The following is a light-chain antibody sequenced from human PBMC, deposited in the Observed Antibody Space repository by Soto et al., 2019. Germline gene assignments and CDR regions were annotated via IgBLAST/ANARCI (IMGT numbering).Light chain of an antibody. J-gene: IGKJ4*01. CDR3: QQLNTYPVT. Sequence: IQLTQSPSSLSASVGDSVTITCRASQGISRYLSWYQQKPGRAPKLLIPAASTLQSGVPARFSGSGSGTDFTLSITSLQPEDFATYYCQQLNTYPVTFGGGTKVDIK. V-gene: IGKV1-9*01. CDR2: AAS. CDR1: QGISRY.